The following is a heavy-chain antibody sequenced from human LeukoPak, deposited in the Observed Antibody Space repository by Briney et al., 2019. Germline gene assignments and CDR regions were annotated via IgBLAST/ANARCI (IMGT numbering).Heavy chain of an antibody. D-gene: IGHD2-2*01. V-gene: IGHV1-2*02. CDR3: ARKSAVRSTSEFDF. Sequence: EASLKVSCKASGYTLTGYYINWVRQAPGQGLEWMGWINPNSGGTNYPQKFQGRVTMTSDTSISTAYMELTSLRSDDSAVYYCARKSAVRSTSEFDFWGRGTLVTVSS. CDR1: GYTLTGYY. J-gene: IGHJ4*02. CDR2: INPNSGGT.